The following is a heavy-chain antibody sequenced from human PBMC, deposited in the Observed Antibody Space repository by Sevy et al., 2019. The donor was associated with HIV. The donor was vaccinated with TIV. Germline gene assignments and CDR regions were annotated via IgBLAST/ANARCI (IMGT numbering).Heavy chain of an antibody. D-gene: IGHD3-16*01. CDR3: AVREGYYDSGSYLDY. J-gene: IGHJ4*02. CDR2: ISYDGSNK. Sequence: GGSLRLSCAASGFTFNIYAMHWVRQAPGKGLEWVAVISYDGSNKYYADPVKGRFTISRDNSKNTLYLQMNSLRAEDTAVYYCAVREGYYDSGSYLDYWGQGTLVTVSS. CDR1: GFTFNIYA. V-gene: IGHV3-30-3*01.